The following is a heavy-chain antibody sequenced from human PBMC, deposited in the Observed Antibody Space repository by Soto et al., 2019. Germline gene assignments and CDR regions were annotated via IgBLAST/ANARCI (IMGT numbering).Heavy chain of an antibody. Sequence: QVQLVQSGAEVKKPGASVKVSCKASGYTFTNYGINWVRQAPGQGPEWMGWISGYNGETKYAQSLHGRATMTTDTSTSTAYMELRSLRSDDTAVYYCARGGSGWSAEYYQHWGQGTLVIVSS. V-gene: IGHV1-18*01. CDR2: ISGYNGET. D-gene: IGHD6-19*01. J-gene: IGHJ1*01. CDR3: ARGGSGWSAEYYQH. CDR1: GYTFTNYG.